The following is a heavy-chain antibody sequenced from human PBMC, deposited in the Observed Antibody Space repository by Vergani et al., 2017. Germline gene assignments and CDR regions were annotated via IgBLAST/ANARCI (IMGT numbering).Heavy chain of an antibody. CDR3: ARAVAGTFGGYGMDV. J-gene: IGHJ6*02. V-gene: IGHV4-4*02. D-gene: IGHD6-19*01. CDR2: IYHSGST. CDR1: GGSISSSNW. Sequence: QLQLQESGPGLVKPSETLSLTCTVSGGSISSSNWWSWVRQPPGKGLEWIGEIYHSGSTNYNPSLKSRVTISVDKSKNQFSLKLSSVTAADTAVYYCARAVAGTFGGYGMDVWGQGTTVTVSS.